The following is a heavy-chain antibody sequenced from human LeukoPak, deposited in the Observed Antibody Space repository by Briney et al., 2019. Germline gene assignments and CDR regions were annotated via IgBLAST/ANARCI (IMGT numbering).Heavy chain of an antibody. D-gene: IGHD6-6*01. CDR3: GRVGGRSKAAKGDAFDI. CDR1: GFTFSSYS. V-gene: IGHV3-21*01. J-gene: IGHJ3*02. Sequence: GGSLRLSCAASGFTFSSYSMNWVRQAPGKGPEWVSSISSCSTYMYYADSVKGRFTISRDNAQNSMYLQMNSLRAEDTAVYYCGRVGGRSKAAKGDAFDIWGQGTMVTVSS. CDR2: ISSCSTYM.